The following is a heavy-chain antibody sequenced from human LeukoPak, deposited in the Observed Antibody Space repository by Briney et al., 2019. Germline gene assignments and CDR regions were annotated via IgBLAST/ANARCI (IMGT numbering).Heavy chain of an antibody. J-gene: IGHJ4*02. V-gene: IGHV6-1*01. D-gene: IGHD2-2*01. CDR2: TYYRSKWYN. CDR1: GDSVSSNSAA. CDR3: ARGNCSSTSCEFDY. Sequence: SPTLSLTFAISGDSVSSNSAAWNWIRQSPSRGLEWLGSTYYRSKWYNDYAVSVKSRITINPDTSKNQFSLQLNSVTPEDTAVYYCARGNCSSTSCEFDYWGQGTLVTVSS.